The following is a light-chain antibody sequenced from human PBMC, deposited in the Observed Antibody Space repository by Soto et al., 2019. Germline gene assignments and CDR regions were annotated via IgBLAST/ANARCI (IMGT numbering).Light chain of an antibody. CDR3: QQYGSSPLT. Sequence: EILLTQSPGTLSLSPGERATLSCRASQSVSPSSLAWYQQRPGQSPRLLIYGASSRATGIPDRFSGSGSGTDFTLTISRLEPEDFAVYYCQQYGSSPLTFGGGT. CDR2: GAS. V-gene: IGKV3-20*01. J-gene: IGKJ4*01. CDR1: QSVSPSS.